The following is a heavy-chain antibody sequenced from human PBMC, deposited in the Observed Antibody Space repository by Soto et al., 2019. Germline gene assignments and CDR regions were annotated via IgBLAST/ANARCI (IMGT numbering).Heavy chain of an antibody. J-gene: IGHJ4*02. V-gene: IGHV4-31*03. CDR1: GGSISSGGYY. CDR2: IYYSGST. CDR3: ARDWGRDGCFDY. D-gene: IGHD3-16*01. Sequence: QVQLQESGPGLVKPSQTLSLTCTVSGGSISSGGYYWSWIRQHPGKGLEWIGDIYYSGSTYCNPSLKSRVTISVDTSKNQFSLKLSSVTAADTAVYYCARDWGRDGCFDYWGQGTLVTVSS.